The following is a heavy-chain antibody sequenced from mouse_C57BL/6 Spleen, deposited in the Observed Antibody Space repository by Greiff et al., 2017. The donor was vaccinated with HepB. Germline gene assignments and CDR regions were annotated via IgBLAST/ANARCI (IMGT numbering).Heavy chain of an antibody. D-gene: IGHD4-1*02. CDR2: ISDGGSYT. CDR3: ARDAPTGKGFAY. Sequence: DVMLVESGGGLVKPGGSLKLSCAASGFTFSSYAMSWVRQTPEKRLEWVATISDGGSYTYYPDNVKGRFTISRDNAKNNLYLQMSHLKSEDTAMYYCARDAPTGKGFAYWGQGTLVTVSA. CDR1: GFTFSSYA. V-gene: IGHV5-4*01. J-gene: IGHJ3*01.